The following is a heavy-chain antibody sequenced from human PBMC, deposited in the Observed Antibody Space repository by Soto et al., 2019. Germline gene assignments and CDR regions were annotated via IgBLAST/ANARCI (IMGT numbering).Heavy chain of an antibody. CDR2: INSDGSST. CDR3: ARGDFDIVVVPAAYFDY. D-gene: IGHD2-2*01. V-gene: IGHV3-74*01. CDR1: GFTFSSYW. Sequence: GGSLRLSCAASGFTFSSYWMHWVRQAPGKGLVWVSRINSDGSSTSYADSVKGRFTISRDNAKNTLYLQMNRLRAEDTAVYYCARGDFDIVVVPAAYFDYWGQGTLVTVSS. J-gene: IGHJ4*02.